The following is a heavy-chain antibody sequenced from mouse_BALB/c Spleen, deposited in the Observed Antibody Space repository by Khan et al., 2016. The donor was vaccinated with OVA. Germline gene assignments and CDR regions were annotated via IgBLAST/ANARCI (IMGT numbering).Heavy chain of an antibody. CDR1: GFTFSTYG. J-gene: IGHJ3*01. CDR2: VSTGGHYT. Sequence: EVQLLETGGDVVKPGGSLKLSCAASGFTFSTYGMSWVRQTPDKRLEWVATVSTGGHYTYYPDTVKGRFTISSDNAQNTLYLQMSSLKSENTAMFYCARLAYYYDSEGFAYWGQGTLVTVSA. V-gene: IGHV5-6*01. D-gene: IGHD1-1*01. CDR3: ARLAYYYDSEGFAY.